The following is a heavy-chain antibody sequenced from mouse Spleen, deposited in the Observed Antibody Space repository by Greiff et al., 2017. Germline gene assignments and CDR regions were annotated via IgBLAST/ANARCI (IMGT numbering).Heavy chain of an antibody. J-gene: IGHJ4*01. CDR1: GYTFTDYE. CDR2: IDPETGGT. Sequence: QVQLKQSGAELVRPGASVTLSCKASGYTFTDYEMHWVKQTPVHGLEWIGAIDPETGGTAYNQKFKGKAILTADKSSSTAYMELRSLTSEDSAVYYCTNYGYDVGYAMDYWGQGTSVTVSS. V-gene: IGHV1-15*01. CDR3: TNYGYDVGYAMDY. D-gene: IGHD2-2*01.